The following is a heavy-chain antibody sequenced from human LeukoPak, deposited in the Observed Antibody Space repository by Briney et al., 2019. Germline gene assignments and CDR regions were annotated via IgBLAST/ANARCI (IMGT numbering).Heavy chain of an antibody. D-gene: IGHD6-19*01. V-gene: IGHV1-18*01. CDR2: ISGYNGNP. CDR3: ARDPSLAVAGIRLFDY. CDR1: GHTFTNYG. Sequence: ASVKVSCKTSGHTFTNYGISWVRQAPGQGLEWMGWISGYNGNPRYAQKVQGRVTMTTDTSTNTAYMEVNSLRSDDTAIYYCARDPSLAVAGIRLFDYWGQGTLVIVSS. J-gene: IGHJ4*02.